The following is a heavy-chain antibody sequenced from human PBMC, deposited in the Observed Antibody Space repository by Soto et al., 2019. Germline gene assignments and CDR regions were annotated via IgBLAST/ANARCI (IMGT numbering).Heavy chain of an antibody. V-gene: IGHV4-4*07. Sequence: SETLSLTCNVSGRSMISYYWSWIRQPAGTGLEWIGRIYTGGNTNYNPSLKSRVTMSVDTSKSQFSLSLTSVTAADTAVYYCAREGDDRHFFFDSWGQGTLVTVSS. J-gene: IGHJ4*02. CDR1: GRSMISYY. CDR3: AREGDDRHFFFDS. D-gene: IGHD3-3*02. CDR2: IYTGGNT.